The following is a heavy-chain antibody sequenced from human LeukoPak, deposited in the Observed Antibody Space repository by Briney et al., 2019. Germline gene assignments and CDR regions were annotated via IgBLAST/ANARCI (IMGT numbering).Heavy chain of an antibody. D-gene: IGHD6-13*01. CDR3: ARGVYIAAAQYGY. Sequence: SETLSLTCTVSGGSISSYYWRWIRQPPGKGLEWIGYIYYSGTTNYNPSLKSRVTISVDTSKNQFSLKLSSVTAADTAVYHCARGVYIAAAQYGYWGQGTLVTVSS. CDR2: IYYSGTT. CDR1: GGSISSYY. J-gene: IGHJ4*02. V-gene: IGHV4-59*01.